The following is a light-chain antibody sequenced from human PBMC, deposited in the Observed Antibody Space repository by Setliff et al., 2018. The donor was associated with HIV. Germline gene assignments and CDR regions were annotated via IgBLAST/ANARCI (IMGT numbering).Light chain of an antibody. V-gene: IGLV2-14*03. CDR1: SSDIGSYNY. CDR3: SAYSSSSTLVL. Sequence: QSVLTQPASVSGSPGQSITISCTGSSSDIGSYNYVSWYQQHPGKAPKLMIYDVSVRPSGVSNRFSGSKSGNTASLTISGLQAEDGADYHCSAYSSSSTLVLFGGGTKVTVL. CDR2: DVS. J-gene: IGLJ2*01.